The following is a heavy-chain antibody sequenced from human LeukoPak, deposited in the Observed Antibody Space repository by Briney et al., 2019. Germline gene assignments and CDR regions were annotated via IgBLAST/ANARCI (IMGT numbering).Heavy chain of an antibody. V-gene: IGHV3-23*01. CDR1: AFIFSSYA. J-gene: IGHJ3*02. D-gene: IGHD6-19*01. CDR2: ISGGGGST. Sequence: GGSLRLSCVASAFIFSSYAMSWVRQAPGKGLEWVSGISGGGGSTYNADSVKGRFTISRDNSKNTLYLQMNSLRAEDTAVYYCAKGVGSGWFDAFDIWGQGTMVTVSS. CDR3: AKGVGSGWFDAFDI.